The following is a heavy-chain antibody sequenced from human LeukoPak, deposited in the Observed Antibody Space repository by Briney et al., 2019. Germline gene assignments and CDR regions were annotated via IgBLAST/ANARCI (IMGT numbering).Heavy chain of an antibody. V-gene: IGHV1-8*01. Sequence: AASVTVSCKASGYTFTSYDINWVRQATGQGLEWMGWMNPNSGNTGYAQKFQGRVTMTRNTSISTAYMELSSLRSEDTAVYYCARVSPPKSDFWSGYTENYYYYMDVWGKGTTATVSS. CDR2: MNPNSGNT. D-gene: IGHD3-3*01. CDR1: GYTFTSYD. J-gene: IGHJ6*03. CDR3: ARVSPPKSDFWSGYTENYYYYMDV.